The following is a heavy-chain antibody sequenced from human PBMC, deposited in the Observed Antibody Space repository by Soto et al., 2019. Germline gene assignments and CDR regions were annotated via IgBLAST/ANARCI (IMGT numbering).Heavy chain of an antibody. J-gene: IGHJ4*02. CDR2: ISYDGSNK. V-gene: IGHV3-30-3*01. CDR3: AGDYGDSSSHPQYYFDY. D-gene: IGHD4-17*01. CDR1: GFTFSSYA. Sequence: GGSLRLSCAASGFTFSSYAMHWVRQAPGKGLEWVAVISYDGSNKYYADSVKGRFTISRDNSKNTLYLQMNSLRAEDTAVYYCAGDYGDSSSHPQYYFDYWGQGTLVTVSS.